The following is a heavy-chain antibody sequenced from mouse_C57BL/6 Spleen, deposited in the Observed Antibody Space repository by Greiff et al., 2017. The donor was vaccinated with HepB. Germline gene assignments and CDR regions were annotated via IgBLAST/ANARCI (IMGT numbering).Heavy chain of an antibody. CDR1: GFTFSDYG. CDR3: ARPLWLRREIDYYAMDY. Sequence: EVKLVESGGGLVKPGGSLKLSCAASGFTFSDYGMHWVRQAPEKGLEWVAYISSGSSTIYYADTVKGRFTISRDNAKNTLFLQMTSLRSEDTAMYYCARPLWLRREIDYYAMDYWGQGTSVTVSS. CDR2: ISSGSSTI. D-gene: IGHD2-2*01. V-gene: IGHV5-17*01. J-gene: IGHJ4*01.